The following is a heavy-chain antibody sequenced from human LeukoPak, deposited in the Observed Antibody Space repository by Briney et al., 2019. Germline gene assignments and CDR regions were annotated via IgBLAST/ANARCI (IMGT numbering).Heavy chain of an antibody. J-gene: IGHJ5*02. Sequence: SSETLSLTCTVPGGSITSYYWSWIPQPPGKGLGWIGYIYYSVSTNYNPALKSRVTISVDTSKNQFSLKLSSVTAADTAVYYCARHISGDTATMVGPNWFDPWGQGTLVTVSS. CDR1: GGSITSYY. V-gene: IGHV4-59*08. CDR2: IYYSVST. D-gene: IGHD5-18*01. CDR3: ARHISGDTATMVGPNWFDP.